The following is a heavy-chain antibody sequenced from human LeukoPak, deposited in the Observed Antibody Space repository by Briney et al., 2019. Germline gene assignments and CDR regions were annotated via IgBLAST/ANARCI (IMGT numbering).Heavy chain of an antibody. CDR3: ARQGGRYSGSYAH. CDR2: IYPDDSDT. Sequence: GESLKISCKGSGYSFTSYWIAWVCQMPGKGLEWMGIIYPDDSDTRYSPSFRGQVTISADKSISTAYLQWSSLKASDSAIYYCARQGGRYSGSYAHWGQGTLVTVSS. CDR1: GYSFTSYW. V-gene: IGHV5-51*01. J-gene: IGHJ4*02. D-gene: IGHD1-26*01.